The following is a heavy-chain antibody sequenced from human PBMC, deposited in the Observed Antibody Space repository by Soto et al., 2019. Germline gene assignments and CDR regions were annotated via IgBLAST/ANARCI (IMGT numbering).Heavy chain of an antibody. J-gene: IGHJ5*02. V-gene: IGHV4-59*01. D-gene: IGHD6-13*01. Sequence: PSEILSLTCTVSGGSISRYYWIWIRQPPGKGLEWIGYIYYSGSTNYNPSLKSRVTISVDTSKNQFSLKLSSVTAADTAVYYCARGRGAAGNWFDPWGQGTLVTVSS. CDR2: IYYSGST. CDR1: GGSISRYY. CDR3: ARGRGAAGNWFDP.